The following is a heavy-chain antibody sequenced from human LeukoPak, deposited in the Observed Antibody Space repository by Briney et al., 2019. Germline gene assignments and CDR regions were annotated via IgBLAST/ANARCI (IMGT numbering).Heavy chain of an antibody. J-gene: IGHJ4*02. CDR2: VDSDGSDT. V-gene: IGHV3-74*01. D-gene: IGHD6-13*01. CDR3: ARVGVLEGAAAAFDY. Sequence: GWSLRLSCAASGFTFSSYWMHWVRQAPGKGLVWVSRVDSDGSDTTYADPVKGRFTISRDNAKNTLSLQMNSLRAEDTAVYYCARVGVLEGAAAAFDYWGQGILVTVSS. CDR1: GFTFSSYW.